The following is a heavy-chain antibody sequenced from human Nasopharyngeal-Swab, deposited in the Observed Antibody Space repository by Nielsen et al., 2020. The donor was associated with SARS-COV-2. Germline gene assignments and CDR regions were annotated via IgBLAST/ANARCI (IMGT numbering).Heavy chain of an antibody. Sequence: SGPTLAIPTHTLTLTCTFPRFSLSTSSVGVAWIRQPPGKALEWLALLYWDDDKRYSPSLKSRLTITKDTSKNQVVLTMTNMDPVDTATYYCAHSALGYSSGWELDYWGQGTLVTVSS. V-gene: IGHV2-5*02. CDR1: RFSLSTSSVG. D-gene: IGHD6-19*01. J-gene: IGHJ4*02. CDR3: AHSALGYSSGWELDY. CDR2: LYWDDDK.